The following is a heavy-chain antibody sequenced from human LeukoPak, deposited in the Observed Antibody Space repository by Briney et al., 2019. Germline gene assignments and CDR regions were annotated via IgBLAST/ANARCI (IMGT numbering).Heavy chain of an antibody. CDR3: VQEGPRGLAFDI. CDR1: GFTFSSYW. V-gene: IGHV3-74*01. J-gene: IGHJ3*02. Sequence: GGSLRLSCAASGFTFSSYWMPWARQAPGKGLVWVSRINSDGSSTSYADSVKGRFTISRDNAKNTLYLQMNSLRAEDTAVYYCVQEGPRGLAFDIWGQGTKVTVSS. CDR2: INSDGSST.